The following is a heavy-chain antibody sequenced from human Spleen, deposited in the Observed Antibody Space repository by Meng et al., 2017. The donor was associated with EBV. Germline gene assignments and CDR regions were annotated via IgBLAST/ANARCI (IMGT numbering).Heavy chain of an antibody. D-gene: IGHD3-22*01. J-gene: IGHJ2*01. CDR2: INAGNGNT. Sequence: QARLVPAWVEVKKPWASVNVYCKASGYTFTSYSMHWVRQDPGQRLEWMGWINAGNGNTKYSQKFQGRVTITSNTSASTADMELSSLRSEDTSLFYCARDPGIYDSSGYSLMVWYFDLWGRGTLVTVSS. CDR3: ARDPGIYDSSGYSLMVWYFDL. CDR1: GYTFTSYS. V-gene: IGHV1-3*01.